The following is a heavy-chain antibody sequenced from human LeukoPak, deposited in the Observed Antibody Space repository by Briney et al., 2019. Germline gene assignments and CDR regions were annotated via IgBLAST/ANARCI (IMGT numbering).Heavy chain of an antibody. CDR2: IKDDGSEE. CDR1: GLTFSKSW. CDR3: ARGSRGGFWSGYTEYYFDY. Sequence: GGSLRLSCAASGLTFSKSWMSWVRQAPGQGLEWVDAIKDDGSEEDYVDSVKGRFTISRDNAKNPLYLQMNSLRAEDTALYYCARGSRGGFWSGYTEYYFDYWGQGTLVTVSS. D-gene: IGHD3-3*01. J-gene: IGHJ4*02. V-gene: IGHV3-7*03.